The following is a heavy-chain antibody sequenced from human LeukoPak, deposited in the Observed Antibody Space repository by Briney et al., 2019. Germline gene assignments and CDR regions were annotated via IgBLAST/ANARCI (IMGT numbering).Heavy chain of an antibody. CDR2: IYHSGST. CDR1: GYSISSGYY. CDR3: ARVVLDVTLGSYYYYYYMDV. D-gene: IGHD2-15*01. Sequence: SETLSLTCTVSGYSISSGYYWGWIRQPPGEGLEWIGSIYHSGSTYYNPSLKSRVTISVDTSKNQFSLKLSSVTAADTAVYYCARVVLDVTLGSYYYYYYMDVWGKGTTVTVSS. J-gene: IGHJ6*03. V-gene: IGHV4-38-2*02.